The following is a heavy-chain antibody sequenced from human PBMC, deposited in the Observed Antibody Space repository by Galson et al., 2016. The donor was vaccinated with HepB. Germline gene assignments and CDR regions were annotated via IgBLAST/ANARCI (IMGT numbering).Heavy chain of an antibody. CDR2: LHSAGAT. J-gene: IGHJ4*02. CDR1: GSTVGSSY. Sequence: SLRLSCAVSGSTVGSSYMAWLRPARGKGLEWVSSLHSAGATHHSDPLKSRVTISSDNAQNLVLLHMTILRAEDTAVYYCASHQGPCSSTNCHPLWDWGQGTLVAVSS. D-gene: IGHD2/OR15-2a*01. V-gene: IGHV3-66*04. CDR3: ASHQGPCSSTNCHPLWD.